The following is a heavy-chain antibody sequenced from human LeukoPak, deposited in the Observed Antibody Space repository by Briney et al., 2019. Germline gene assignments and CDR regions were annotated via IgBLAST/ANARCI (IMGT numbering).Heavy chain of an antibody. Sequence: ASVKVSCKASGGTFSSYAMSWVRQAPGKGLEWVSAISGSGGSTYYADSVKGRFTISRDNSKNTLYLQMNSLRAEDTAVYYCAKSHNNWGFQLDYWGQGTLVTVSS. V-gene: IGHV3-23*01. CDR1: GGTFSSYA. CDR2: ISGSGGST. D-gene: IGHD7-27*01. CDR3: AKSHNNWGFQLDY. J-gene: IGHJ4*02.